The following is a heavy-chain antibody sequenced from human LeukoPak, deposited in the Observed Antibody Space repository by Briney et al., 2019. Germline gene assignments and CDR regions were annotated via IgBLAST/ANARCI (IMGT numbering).Heavy chain of an antibody. D-gene: IGHD1-26*01. Sequence: SETLSLTCTVSGGSVSSGSYYWSWIRQPPGKGLEWVGYIYYSGSTNYNPSLKSRVTISVDTSKNQFSLKLSSVTAADTAVYYCAREVGATTNWGQGALVTVSS. CDR1: GGSVSSGSYY. CDR3: AREVGATTN. CDR2: IYYSGST. V-gene: IGHV4-61*01. J-gene: IGHJ4*02.